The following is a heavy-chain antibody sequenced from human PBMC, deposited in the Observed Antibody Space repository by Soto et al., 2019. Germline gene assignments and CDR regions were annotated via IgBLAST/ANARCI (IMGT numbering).Heavy chain of an antibody. CDR2: INSDGST. CDR3: ARSGYSFAWGY. J-gene: IGHJ4*02. V-gene: IGHV3-53*01. Sequence: EVQLVESGGGLIPPGGSLRLSCAASGFLVNSAYMTWVRQAPGKGLEWLSMINSDGSTLYAESVKGRFTISRDNSKNRPELQMNSLRAEDTAMYYCARSGYSFAWGYWGQGTLVIVTS. CDR1: GFLVNSAY. D-gene: IGHD5-18*01.